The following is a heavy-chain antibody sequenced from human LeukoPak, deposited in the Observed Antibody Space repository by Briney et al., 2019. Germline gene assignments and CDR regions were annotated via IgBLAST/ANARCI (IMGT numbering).Heavy chain of an antibody. V-gene: IGHV3-74*01. D-gene: IGHD3-22*01. J-gene: IGHJ4*02. CDR1: GFTFSAFW. Sequence: GGSLRLSCAASGFTFSAFWMHWVRQAPGKGLVWVSRINSDDSRTTYADSVKGRFTISRDNAKDALYLQMNSLRAEDTAVYYCARGLVHDTSGYYSDYWGQGTLVTVSS. CDR2: INSDDSRT. CDR3: ARGLVHDTSGYYSDY.